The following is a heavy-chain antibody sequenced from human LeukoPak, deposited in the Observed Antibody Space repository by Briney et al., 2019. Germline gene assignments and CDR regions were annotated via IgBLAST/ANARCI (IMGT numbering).Heavy chain of an antibody. CDR3: AQETALGAFDI. Sequence: ASVKVSCKASGYTFTSYDINWVRQATGQGLEWMGWMNPNSGNTGYAQKFQGRVTITRNTSISTAYMELSSLRSEDTAVYYCAQETALGAFDIWGQGTMVTVSS. CDR1: GYTFTSYD. D-gene: IGHD5-18*01. J-gene: IGHJ3*02. CDR2: MNPNSGNT. V-gene: IGHV1-8*03.